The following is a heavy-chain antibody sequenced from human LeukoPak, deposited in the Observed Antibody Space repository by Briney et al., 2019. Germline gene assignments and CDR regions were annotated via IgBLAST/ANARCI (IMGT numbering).Heavy chain of an antibody. J-gene: IGHJ4*02. Sequence: PGGSLRLSCAASGFTFSSYGVHWVRQAPGKGLEWVAVIWYDGSNKYYADSVKGRFTISRDNSKNTLYLQMNSLRAEDTAVYYCARGDRYSSGYYPFDYWGQGTLVTVSS. CDR1: GFTFSSYG. CDR3: ARGDRYSSGYYPFDY. D-gene: IGHD3-22*01. CDR2: IWYDGSNK. V-gene: IGHV3-33*01.